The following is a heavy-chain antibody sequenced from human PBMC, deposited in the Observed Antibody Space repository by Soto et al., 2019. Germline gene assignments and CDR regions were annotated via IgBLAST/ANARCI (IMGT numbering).Heavy chain of an antibody. Sequence: ASVKVSCKTSGYTFTTYGIDWVRQATGQRLEWMGWMNPNYGDTGYEQKLQDRVTMTRNTSISKAYMELSSLRSEYTAVYYCARGGQSSGWYGIDYWGQGTLVTV. CDR2: MNPNYGDT. V-gene: IGHV1-8*01. D-gene: IGHD6-19*01. J-gene: IGHJ4*02. CDR1: GYTFTTYG. CDR3: ARGGQSSGWYGIDY.